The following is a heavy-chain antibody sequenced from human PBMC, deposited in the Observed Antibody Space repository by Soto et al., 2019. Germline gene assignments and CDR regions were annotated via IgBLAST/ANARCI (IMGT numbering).Heavy chain of an antibody. V-gene: IGHV4-30-4*02. Sequence: PSDPLSLTCTVPGGSIRNGDYSWGWIRQPPGKGLEWIGYVYYSGTTYSHPSLNSRVSISVDTSENQFSLRLTSLTAADTAVYYCVTVKLVGAAYYFDYWGPGTLVTVSS. CDR2: VYYSGTT. J-gene: IGHJ4*02. D-gene: IGHD1-26*01. CDR3: VTVKLVGAAYYFDY. CDR1: GGSIRNGDYS.